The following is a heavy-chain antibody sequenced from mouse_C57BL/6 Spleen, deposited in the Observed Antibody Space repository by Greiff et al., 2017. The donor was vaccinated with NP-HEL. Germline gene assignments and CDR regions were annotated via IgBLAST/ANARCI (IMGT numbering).Heavy chain of an antibody. CDR3: ARSSPYYFDY. Sequence: VQLQQPGAELVKPGASVKLSCKASGYTFTSYWMQWVKQRPGQGLEWIGEIDPSDSYTNYNQKFKGKATLTVDTSSSTAYMQLSSLTSEDSAVYYCARSSPYYFDYWGQGTTLTVSS. J-gene: IGHJ2*01. CDR2: IDPSDSYT. V-gene: IGHV1-50*01. CDR1: GYTFTSYW.